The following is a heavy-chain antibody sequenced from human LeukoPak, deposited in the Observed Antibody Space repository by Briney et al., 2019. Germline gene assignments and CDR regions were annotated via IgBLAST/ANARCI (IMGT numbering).Heavy chain of an antibody. CDR3: VGTAARNYYYGMDV. Sequence: SETLSLTCTVSGGSISSYYWSWIRQPAGKGLEWIGRIYTSGSTNYNPSLKSRVTMSVDTSKNQFSLKLNSVTAADTAVYYCVGTAARNYYYGMDVWGQGTTVTVSS. CDR1: GGSISSYY. D-gene: IGHD2-2*01. J-gene: IGHJ6*02. CDR2: IYTSGST. V-gene: IGHV4-4*07.